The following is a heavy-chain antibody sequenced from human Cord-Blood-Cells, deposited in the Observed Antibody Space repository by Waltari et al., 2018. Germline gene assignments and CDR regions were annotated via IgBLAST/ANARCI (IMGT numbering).Heavy chain of an antibody. Sequence: QVQLVQSGAEVKKPGASVKVSCKASGYTFTGYYMHWVRQAPGQGLEGIGWNNPNSGGKNYAKKFQGRVNMTRDTSISTAYMGLSRLRSDDTAVYYCARDPGGGFAWYFDLWGRGTLVTVSS. CDR3: ARDPGGGFAWYFDL. D-gene: IGHD3-16*01. J-gene: IGHJ2*01. CDR2: NNPNSGGK. CDR1: GYTFTGYY. V-gene: IGHV1-2*02.